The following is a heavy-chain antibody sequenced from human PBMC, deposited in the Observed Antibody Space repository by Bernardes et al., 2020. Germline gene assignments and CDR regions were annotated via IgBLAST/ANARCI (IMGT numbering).Heavy chain of an antibody. CDR1: GFTFSSYS. J-gene: IGHJ4*02. CDR3: ARDPYYDSSGHPY. D-gene: IGHD3-22*01. CDR2: ISTSSITI. V-gene: IGHV3-48*01. Sequence: GSLRLSFAASGFTFSSYSMNWVRPAPGKGLEWVSYISTSSITIYYADSVKGRFTISRDNAKNSLYLQMNSLRAEDTAVYYCARDPYYDSSGHPYWGQGTLVTVSS.